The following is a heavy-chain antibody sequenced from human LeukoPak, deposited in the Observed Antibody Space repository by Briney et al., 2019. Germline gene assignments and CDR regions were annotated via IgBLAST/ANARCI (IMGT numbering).Heavy chain of an antibody. CDR1: GGSISSYY. Sequence: SETLSLTCTVSGGSISSYYWSCIRQPPGKGREGIGYIYLTGSATYNPSLKSRVTISGDTSKNQFSLNVSSVTAADTDVYYCARHDAIIPMIVGERPFEIWGQGTLVTVSS. CDR2: IYLTGSA. V-gene: IGHV4-59*08. D-gene: IGHD3-22*01. J-gene: IGHJ3*02. CDR3: ARHDAIIPMIVGERPFEI.